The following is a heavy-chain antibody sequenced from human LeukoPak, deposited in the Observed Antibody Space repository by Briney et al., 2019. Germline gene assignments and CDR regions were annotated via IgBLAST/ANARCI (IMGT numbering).Heavy chain of an antibody. Sequence: GGSLRLSCAASGFTFSSYAMSWVRQAPGKGLEWVSGISGSGGSTYYADSVKGRFTISRDNSKNTLYLQMNSLRAEDTAVYYCAPLYFYGSGSHDYWGQGTLVTVSS. D-gene: IGHD3-10*01. J-gene: IGHJ4*02. CDR2: ISGSGGST. CDR1: GFTFSSYA. CDR3: APLYFYGSGSHDY. V-gene: IGHV3-23*01.